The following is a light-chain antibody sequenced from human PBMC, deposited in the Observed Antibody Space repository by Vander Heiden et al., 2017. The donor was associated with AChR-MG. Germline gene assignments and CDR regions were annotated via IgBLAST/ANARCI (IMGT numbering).Light chain of an antibody. V-gene: IGKV3-11*01. CDR1: QSVRSY. Sequence: EIVLTQSPATLSLSPGERATLSCRASQSVRSYLAWYQQKPGQAPRLLIYDASTRATGIAARFSGSGYGTDFTLTISSREPEDFAVYYCQQRASWPLYTFGQGTKLEIK. CDR2: DAS. J-gene: IGKJ2*01. CDR3: QQRASWPLYT.